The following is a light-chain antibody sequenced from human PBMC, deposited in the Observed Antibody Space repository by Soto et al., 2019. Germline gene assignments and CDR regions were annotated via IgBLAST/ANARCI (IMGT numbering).Light chain of an antibody. J-gene: IGLJ1*01. V-gene: IGLV2-14*03. CDR3: SSYTASTPFYV. Sequence: QSALAQPASVSGSPGQSITISCTGARTDVDGHDYVSWYQQHPGQAPKLIIFDVHNRPSGVSSRFSGSKSGDTASLTISGLRAEDDGDYYCSSYTASTPFYVFGTGNKVTVL. CDR2: DVH. CDR1: RTDVDGHDY.